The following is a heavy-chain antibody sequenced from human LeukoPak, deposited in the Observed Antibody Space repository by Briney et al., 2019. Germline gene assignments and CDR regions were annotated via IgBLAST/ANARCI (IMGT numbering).Heavy chain of an antibody. CDR2: IYYSGST. Sequence: SETLSLTCTVSGGSISSYYWSWIRQPPGKGLEWIGYIYYSGSTNYNPSLKSRVTISVDTSKNQFSLKLSSVTAADTAVYYCARDYYYDSSGYYGFDPWGQGTLVTVSS. D-gene: IGHD3-22*01. V-gene: IGHV4-59*08. CDR1: GGSISSYY. CDR3: ARDYYYDSSGYYGFDP. J-gene: IGHJ5*02.